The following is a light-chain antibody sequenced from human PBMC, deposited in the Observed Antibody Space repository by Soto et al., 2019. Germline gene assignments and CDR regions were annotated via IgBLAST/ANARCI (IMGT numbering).Light chain of an antibody. Sequence: VMTQSTDSLTVSLGERATINSNSSHSVLWSNNKNYLAWYQQKPGPSPKLLIYCASTRESGVPDRFSGSGSGTDFTPTISSLQAEDVAVYYCQQYYSTPLTFGGGTKVDI. J-gene: IGKJ4*01. CDR1: HSVLWSNNKNY. V-gene: IGKV4-1*01. CDR2: CAS. CDR3: QQYYSTPLT.